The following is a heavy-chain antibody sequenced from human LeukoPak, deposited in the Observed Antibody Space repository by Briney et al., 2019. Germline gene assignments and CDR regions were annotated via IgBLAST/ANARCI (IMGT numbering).Heavy chain of an antibody. CDR3: ARAGPFFRRFVP. V-gene: IGHV4-59*12. CDR1: GGSISSYY. D-gene: IGHD2/OR15-2a*01. Sequence: PSETLSLTCTVSGGSISSYYWSWVRQPPGKGLEWIGYIYYSGSTNYNPSLKSRVTISVDTSKNQFSLKLSSVTAADTAVYYCARAGPFFRRFVPWGQGTLVTVSS. CDR2: IYYSGST. J-gene: IGHJ5*02.